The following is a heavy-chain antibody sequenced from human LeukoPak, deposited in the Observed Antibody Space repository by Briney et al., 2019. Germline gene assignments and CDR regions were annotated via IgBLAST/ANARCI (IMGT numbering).Heavy chain of an antibody. V-gene: IGHV3-33*01. Sequence: GGSLRLSCAASGFTFSSYGMHWVRQAPGKGLEWVAVMWYDGSNKYYADSVKGRFTISRDNSKNTLYLQMNSLRAEDTAVYYCASHLGGHFDYWGQGTLVTVSS. J-gene: IGHJ4*02. CDR1: GFTFSSYG. CDR2: MWYDGSNK. D-gene: IGHD3-16*01. CDR3: ASHLGGHFDY.